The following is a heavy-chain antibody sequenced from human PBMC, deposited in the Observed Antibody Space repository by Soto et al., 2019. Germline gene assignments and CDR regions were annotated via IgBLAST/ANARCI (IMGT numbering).Heavy chain of an antibody. V-gene: IGHV3-64*01. CDR3: ARGMVRGVISLYYYYGMDV. Sequence: EVQLVESGGGLVQPGGSLRLSCAASGFTFSSYAMHWVRQAPGKGLEYVSAISSNGGSTYYANIVKGRFTISRDNSKNTLYLKMGSLRAEDMAVYYCARGMVRGVISLYYYYGMDVRGQGTTVTVSS. J-gene: IGHJ6*02. CDR2: ISSNGGST. CDR1: GFTFSSYA. D-gene: IGHD3-10*01.